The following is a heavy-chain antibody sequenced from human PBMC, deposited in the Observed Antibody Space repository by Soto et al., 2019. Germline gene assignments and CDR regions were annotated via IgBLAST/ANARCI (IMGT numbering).Heavy chain of an antibody. D-gene: IGHD3-3*01. CDR1: GYTFTSYG. Sequence: ASVKVSCKASGYTFTSYGISWVRQAPGQGLEWMGWISAYNGNTNYAQKLQGRVTMTTDTSTSTAYMELRSLRSDDTAVYYCARAKSGITIFGVVQDYYGMDVWGQGTTVTVSS. J-gene: IGHJ6*02. V-gene: IGHV1-18*04. CDR3: ARAKSGITIFGVVQDYYGMDV. CDR2: ISAYNGNT.